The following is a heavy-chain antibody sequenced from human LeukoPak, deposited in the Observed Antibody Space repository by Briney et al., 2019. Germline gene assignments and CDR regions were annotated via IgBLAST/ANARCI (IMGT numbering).Heavy chain of an antibody. CDR1: GFTFSTYE. CDR3: AKDSEVTAIVGYFDS. D-gene: IGHD2-21*02. Sequence: PGGSLRLSCAASGFTFSTYEMYWVRQAPGKGLEWVAFISSSGGSTYYADSVKGRFTISRDNSKNTLYLQMNSLRAEDTAVYHCAKDSEVTAIVGYFDSWGQGILVTVSS. J-gene: IGHJ4*02. V-gene: IGHV3-23*01. CDR2: ISSSGGST.